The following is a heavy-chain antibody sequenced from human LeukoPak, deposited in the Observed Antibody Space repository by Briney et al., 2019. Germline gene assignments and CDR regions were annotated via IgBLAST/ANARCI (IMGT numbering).Heavy chain of an antibody. V-gene: IGHV1-2*04. CDR3: ARESSVASGDY. J-gene: IGHJ4*02. CDR2: INPNSGGT. Sequence: GAPVKVSCKASGYTFTGYYMHWVRQAPGQGLEWMGWINPNSGGTNYAQKFQGWVTMTRDTSISTAYMELSRLRSDDTAVYYCARESSVASGDYWGQGTLVTVSS. D-gene: IGHD6-19*01. CDR1: GYTFTGYY.